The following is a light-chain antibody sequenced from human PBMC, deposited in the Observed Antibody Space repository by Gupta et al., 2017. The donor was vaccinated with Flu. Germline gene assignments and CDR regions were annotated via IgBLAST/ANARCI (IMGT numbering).Light chain of an antibody. Sequence: EIVLKQSPATLSLSPGERANISCRASQSVSSYLAWYRQKPGQAPRLLIYDASNRAIGIPARFSGSGSVTDFTLTISSLEPEDFAVYYCQQRSNWPPGLTFGGGTKVEIK. CDR2: DAS. J-gene: IGKJ4*01. V-gene: IGKV3-11*01. CDR3: QQRSNWPPGLT. CDR1: QSVSSY.